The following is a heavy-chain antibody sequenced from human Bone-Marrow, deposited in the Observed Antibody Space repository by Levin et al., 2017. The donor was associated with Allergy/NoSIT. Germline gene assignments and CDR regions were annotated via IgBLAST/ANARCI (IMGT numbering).Heavy chain of an antibody. CDR3: ARQRYDLWSANWFDP. V-gene: IGHV4-39*07. CDR1: GGSITSSSDY. J-gene: IGHJ5*02. Sequence: SETLSLTCTVSGGSITSSSDYWAWIRQPPGKGLEWIASIHHSGNGYYNESLRSRVTVSVDTSKNQFSLSLRSVTAADTAMYYCARQRYDLWSANWFDPWGQGTLVTVTS. CDR2: IHHSGNG. D-gene: IGHD3-3*01.